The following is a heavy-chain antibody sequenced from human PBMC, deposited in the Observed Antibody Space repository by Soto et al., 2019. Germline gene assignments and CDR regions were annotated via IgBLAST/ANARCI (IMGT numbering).Heavy chain of an antibody. D-gene: IGHD6-13*01. CDR2: ISAYKGNT. Sequence: QVQLVQSGAEVKKPGASVKVSCKASGYTFTSYGISCVLQAPGQGLEWMGWISAYKGNTNYAEKLQGRVTMTTDASTSTAYMELMSLRSDDTAVYYCARDHGLAAAGDNPGYWGQGTLVTVSS. CDR1: GYTFTSYG. J-gene: IGHJ4*02. CDR3: ARDHGLAAAGDNPGY. V-gene: IGHV1-18*01.